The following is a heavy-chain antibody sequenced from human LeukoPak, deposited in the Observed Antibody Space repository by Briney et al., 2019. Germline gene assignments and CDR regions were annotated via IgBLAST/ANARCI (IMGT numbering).Heavy chain of an antibody. CDR3: ARDIALGRIEY. Sequence: GGSLRLSCAASGFSFSSNWMHWVRQAPGKGLVWVSRISSDGCSTTYADSVKGRFTIPRDNAKNTVYLQMNSLRAEDTAVYYCARDIALGRIEYWGQGTLVTVSS. CDR2: ISSDGCST. D-gene: IGHD7-27*01. CDR1: GFSFSSNW. V-gene: IGHV3-74*03. J-gene: IGHJ4*02.